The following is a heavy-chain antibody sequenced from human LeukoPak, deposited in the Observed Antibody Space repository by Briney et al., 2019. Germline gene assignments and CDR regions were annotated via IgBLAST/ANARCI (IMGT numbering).Heavy chain of an antibody. V-gene: IGHV1-69*05. CDR3: AREGRRDRVKGAFDI. Sequence: ASVKVSCKASGGTFSSYAISWVRQAPGQGLEWMGGIIPIFGTANYAQKLQGRVTMTTDTSTSTAYMELRSLRSDDTAVYYCAREGRRDRVKGAFDIWGQGTMVTVSS. J-gene: IGHJ3*02. D-gene: IGHD2-8*01. CDR1: GGTFSSYA. CDR2: IIPIFGTA.